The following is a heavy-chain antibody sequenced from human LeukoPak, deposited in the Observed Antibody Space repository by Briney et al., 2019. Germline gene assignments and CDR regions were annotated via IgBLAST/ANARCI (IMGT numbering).Heavy chain of an antibody. J-gene: IGHJ4*02. D-gene: IGHD3-3*01. CDR2: MNPNSGNT. Sequence: ASVKVSCKASGYTFTSYDINWVRQATGQGLEWMGWMNPNSGNTGYAQKFQGRVTITRNTSISTAYMELSSLRSEDTAVYYCARDDPKGYDFWSGYYTGPGGMDYWGQGTLVTVSS. CDR3: ARDDPKGYDFWSGYYTGPGGMDY. CDR1: GYTFTSYD. V-gene: IGHV1-8*03.